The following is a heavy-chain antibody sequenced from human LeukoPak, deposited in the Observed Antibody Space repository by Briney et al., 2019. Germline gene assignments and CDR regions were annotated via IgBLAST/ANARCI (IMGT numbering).Heavy chain of an antibody. V-gene: IGHV3-74*01. CDR1: GFTFSSDW. D-gene: IGHD1-26*01. Sequence: PGGSLRLACAASGFTFSSDWMDWVRHAPGKGLVWVSYINSDGSTTDYADSVKGRFTISRDNAKNTRYLQMNSLRPEDTAVYYCGRISGATGGAFDIWGQGTMVTVSS. J-gene: IGHJ3*02. CDR2: INSDGSTT. CDR3: GRISGATGGAFDI.